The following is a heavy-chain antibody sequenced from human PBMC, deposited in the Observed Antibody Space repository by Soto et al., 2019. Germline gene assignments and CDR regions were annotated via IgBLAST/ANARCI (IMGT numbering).Heavy chain of an antibody. Sequence: GGSLRLSCAASGFLSYNYAMTWVRPAPGKGLEWVSAISASGSSTYYADSVKGRFTISRDNSKNTLYLQMSSLRADDTAVYYCAKDRYISSIEPPEIDYWGQGTPVTVSS. V-gene: IGHV3-23*01. CDR1: GFLSYNYA. CDR2: ISASGSST. D-gene: IGHD6-13*01. J-gene: IGHJ4*02. CDR3: AKDRYISSIEPPEIDY.